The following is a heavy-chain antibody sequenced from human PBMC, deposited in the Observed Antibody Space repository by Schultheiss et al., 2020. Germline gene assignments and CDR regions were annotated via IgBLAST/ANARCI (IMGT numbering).Heavy chain of an antibody. CDR3: AKLVVTGDVL. Sequence: SETLSLTCAVYGGSFSGYYWSWIRQPPGKGLEWIGYIYYSGSTNYNPSLKSRVTISVDTSKNQFSLKLSSVTAADTAVYYCAKLVVTGDVLWGQVTLVTVS. CDR2: IYYSGST. D-gene: IGHD3-10*02. J-gene: IGHJ4*02. V-gene: IGHV4-59*08. CDR1: GGSFSGYY.